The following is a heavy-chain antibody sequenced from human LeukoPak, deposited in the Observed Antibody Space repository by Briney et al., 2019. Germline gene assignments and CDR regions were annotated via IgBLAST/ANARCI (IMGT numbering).Heavy chain of an antibody. Sequence: ASVKVSCKVSGYTLTELSMHWVRQAPGKGREWMGGFDPEDGETIYAQKFQGRVTMTEDTSTDTAYMELSSLRSEDTAVYYCATVSYGHSYYFDYWGQGTLVTVSS. V-gene: IGHV1-24*01. J-gene: IGHJ4*02. CDR3: ATVSYGHSYYFDY. CDR1: GYTLTELS. CDR2: FDPEDGET. D-gene: IGHD3-10*01.